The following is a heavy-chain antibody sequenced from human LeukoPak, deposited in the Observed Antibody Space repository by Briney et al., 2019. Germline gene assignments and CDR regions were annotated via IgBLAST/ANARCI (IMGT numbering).Heavy chain of an antibody. V-gene: IGHV1-2*02. Sequence: ASVKVSCKASGYTFTGQYMHWVRQAPGQGLEWMGWINPKSGGTNYAQKFQGRVTMTRDTSISTAYMELSRLKSDDTAAYYCARGNLYDFWSGYYLGTDAFDIWGQGTMVTVSS. CDR2: INPKSGGT. D-gene: IGHD3-3*01. CDR1: GYTFTGQY. CDR3: ARGNLYDFWSGYYLGTDAFDI. J-gene: IGHJ3*02.